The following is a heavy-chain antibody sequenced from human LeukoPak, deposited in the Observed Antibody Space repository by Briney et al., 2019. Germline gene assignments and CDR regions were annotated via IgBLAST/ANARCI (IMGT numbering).Heavy chain of an antibody. CDR1: GFTFSSYS. CDR3: ARDLGSGDHGLLV. D-gene: IGHD6-6*01. CDR2: ISRTGPTI. V-gene: IGHV3-48*01. J-gene: IGHJ4*02. Sequence: PGGSLTLSCAASGFTFSSYSMNWVGQAPGKGGEWISYISRTGPTIYYADSVKGRFTISRDNAKNSLYLQMNSLRSEDTGLYFCARDLGSGDHGLLVRGQGTLLTVSS.